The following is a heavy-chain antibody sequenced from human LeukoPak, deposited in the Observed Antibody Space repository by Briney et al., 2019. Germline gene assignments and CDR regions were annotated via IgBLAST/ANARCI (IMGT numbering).Heavy chain of an antibody. CDR2: ISRSGDST. CDR3: AKHSGEVIVGATVNA. CDR1: GFTFSTYA. V-gene: IGHV3-23*01. D-gene: IGHD1-26*01. Sequence: GGSLRLSCAASGFTFSTYAMSWVRQAPGKGLEWVSAISRSGDSTYYGDSVKGRFTSSRDNSKNTLFLQMNSLRAEDTAVYYCAKHSGEVIVGATVNARGQGTLVTVSS. J-gene: IGHJ4*02.